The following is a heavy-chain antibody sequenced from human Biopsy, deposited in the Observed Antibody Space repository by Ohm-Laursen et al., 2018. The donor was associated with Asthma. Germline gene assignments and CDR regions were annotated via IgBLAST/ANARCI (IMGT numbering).Heavy chain of an antibody. Sequence: SQTLPLTCAVSGDSIDSGDYSWTWIRQSPGVGLEWIGYIYRNGDTYYNPTLKNRVTISIDRSKNQFSLRLRSVTAADTAVYYCARGWNCGGDCYSLDSWGQGTLVTVSP. CDR1: GDSIDSGDYS. V-gene: IGHV4-30-2*06. D-gene: IGHD2-21*02. CDR3: ARGWNCGGDCYSLDS. J-gene: IGHJ4*02. CDR2: IYRNGDT.